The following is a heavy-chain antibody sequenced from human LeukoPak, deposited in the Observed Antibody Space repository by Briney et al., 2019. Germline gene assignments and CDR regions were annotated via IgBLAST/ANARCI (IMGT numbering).Heavy chain of an antibody. CDR3: ASTNTFDC. CDR1: GFTFSSYS. V-gene: IGHV3-21*01. CDR2: IGSSIRYI. J-gene: IGHJ4*02. Sequence: GGSLRLSCAASGFTFSSYSMKWVRQAPGKGLEWVSFIGSSIRYISYADSVKGRSTISRDNAKHSLYLQMNSLRAEATAVYYCASTNTFDCGGQGLLVTVSS.